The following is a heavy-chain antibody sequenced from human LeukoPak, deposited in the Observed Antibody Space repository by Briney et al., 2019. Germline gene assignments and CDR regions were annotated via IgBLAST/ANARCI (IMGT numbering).Heavy chain of an antibody. J-gene: IGHJ4*02. D-gene: IGHD2-2*01. CDR1: GYTFTDDY. Sequence: ASVKVSCKASGYTFTDDYMHWVRQAPGQGVEWMGWINPNDGDTNYAQKFQGRVTMTRDTSISTAHMEVSRLRSDDTAVYYCARANFLYCSSSTCLFDYWGQGTLVTVSS. CDR3: ARANFLYCSSSTCLFDY. V-gene: IGHV1-2*02. CDR2: INPNDGDT.